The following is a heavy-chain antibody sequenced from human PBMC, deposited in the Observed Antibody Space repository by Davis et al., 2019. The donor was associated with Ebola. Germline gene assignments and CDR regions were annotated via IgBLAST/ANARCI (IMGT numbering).Heavy chain of an antibody. CDR3: ARIHSGSYYYFDY. J-gene: IGHJ4*02. V-gene: IGHV4-4*02. CDR1: GGSISSSNW. Sequence: MPSETLSLTCAVSGGSISSSNWWSRVRQPPGKGLEWIGEIYHSGSTNYNPSLKSRVTISVDKSKNQFSLKLTSVTAADTAVYYCARIHSGSYYYFDYWGQGTLVTVFS. CDR2: IYHSGST. D-gene: IGHD1-26*01.